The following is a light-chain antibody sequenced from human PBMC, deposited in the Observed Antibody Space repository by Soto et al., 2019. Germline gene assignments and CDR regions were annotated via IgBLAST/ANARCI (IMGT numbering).Light chain of an antibody. V-gene: IGLV2-14*01. CDR2: DVS. CDR3: SSFTSSNTLV. J-gene: IGLJ2*01. Sequence: QSALTQPASVSGFPGQAITISCTGTSSDVGGYNYVSWYQQHPGKAPQFIIYDVSNRPSGVSNRFSGSKSGNTASLTIFGLQAEDEADYYCSSFTSSNTLVFGGGTQLTVL. CDR1: SSDVGGYNY.